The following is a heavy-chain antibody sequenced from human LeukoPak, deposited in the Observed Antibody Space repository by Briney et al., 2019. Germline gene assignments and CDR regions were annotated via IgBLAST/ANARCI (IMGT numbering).Heavy chain of an antibody. CDR2: IYSGVPT. V-gene: IGHV4-4*09. Sequence: SETLSLTCTTSGVSISRFYWSWVRQPPGKGLEWIGNIYSGVPTYFNPSLKSRVIISVDTSRNQFSLNLTSVTAADTAMYYCVQTTGWPGFDYWGQGILVTVSS. CDR3: VQTTGWPGFDY. D-gene: IGHD1-1*01. J-gene: IGHJ4*02. CDR1: GVSISRFY.